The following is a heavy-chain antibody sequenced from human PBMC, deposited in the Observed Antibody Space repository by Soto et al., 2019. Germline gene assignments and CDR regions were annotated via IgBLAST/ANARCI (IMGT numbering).Heavy chain of an antibody. D-gene: IGHD3-10*01. CDR3: ARGSGPYYFDY. CDR2: IYYTGTT. J-gene: IGHJ4*02. Sequence: PSETLSLTCTVSGGSISSYYWSWIRQPPGKGLEWIGYIYYTGTTNYNPSLKSRVTISVDTSKNQFSLELSSVTAADTAVYYCARGSGPYYFDYWGQGTLVTVSS. V-gene: IGHV4-59*01. CDR1: GGSISSYY.